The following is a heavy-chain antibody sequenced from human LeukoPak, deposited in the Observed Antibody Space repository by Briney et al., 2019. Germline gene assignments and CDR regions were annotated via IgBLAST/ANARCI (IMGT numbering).Heavy chain of an antibody. D-gene: IGHD1-26*01. CDR1: GGSIGSYY. Sequence: SETLSLTCTVSGGSIGSYYWSWIRQPPRKGLEWIGYIYYNGRTNYNPSLKSRVSISVDTSKNQFSLELSSVTAADAAVYYCARPLNSGNYWYSFDLWGQGTMVTVSS. J-gene: IGHJ3*01. CDR3: ARPLNSGNYWYSFDL. V-gene: IGHV4-59*01. CDR2: IYYNGRT.